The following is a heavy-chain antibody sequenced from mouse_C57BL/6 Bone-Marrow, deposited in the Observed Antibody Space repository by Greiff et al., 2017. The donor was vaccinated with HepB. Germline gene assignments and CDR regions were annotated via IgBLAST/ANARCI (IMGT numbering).Heavy chain of an antibody. CDR2: INYDGSST. V-gene: IGHV5-16*01. CDR3: ATQIYYGNYDWYFDV. CDR1: GFTFSDYY. J-gene: IGHJ1*03. Sequence: DVKLVESEGGLVQPGSSMKLSCTASGFTFSDYYMAWVRQVPEKGLEWVANINYDGSSTYYLDSLKSRFIISRDKAKNILYLQMSSLTSDDTATYYCATQIYYGNYDWYFDVWGTGTTVTVSS. D-gene: IGHD2-1*01.